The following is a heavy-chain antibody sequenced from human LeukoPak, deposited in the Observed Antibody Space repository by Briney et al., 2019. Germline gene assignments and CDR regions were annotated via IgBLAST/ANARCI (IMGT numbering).Heavy chain of an antibody. Sequence: SETLSLTCTVSGYSISSSSYYWGWIRQPPGKGLEWIGSIYYSGSTYYNPSLKSRVTISVDTSKNQFSLKLSSVTAADTAVYYCARHSPYYDYVWGSYRSASFDYWGQGTLVTVSS. CDR2: IYYSGST. CDR1: GYSISSSSYY. J-gene: IGHJ4*02. V-gene: IGHV4-39*01. CDR3: ARHSPYYDYVWGSYRSASFDY. D-gene: IGHD3-16*02.